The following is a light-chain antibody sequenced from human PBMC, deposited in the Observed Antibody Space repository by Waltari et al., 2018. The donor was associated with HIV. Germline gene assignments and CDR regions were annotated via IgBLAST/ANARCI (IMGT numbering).Light chain of an antibody. CDR3: AVWDDNWHGGL. CDR2: RDR. J-gene: IGLJ3*02. V-gene: IGLV1-47*01. CDR1: TSNIGSYS. Sequence: QSVLTQPPSASGTPGQRVSISCSGGTSNIGSYSVYWFQQFPGTAPKLLIRRDRGRPSGVPARFSGSKSGTSASLAISGLRSEDEADYVCAVWDDNWHGGLFGGGTKLTVL.